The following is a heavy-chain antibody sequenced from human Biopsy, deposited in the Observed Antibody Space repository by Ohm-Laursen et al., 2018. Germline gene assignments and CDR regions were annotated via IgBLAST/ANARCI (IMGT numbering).Heavy chain of an antibody. CDR2: FAPENGKT. CDR1: GYTLNELS. V-gene: IGHV1-24*01. Sequence: ASVKVSCKVSGYTLNELSMHWVRQVPGKGLEWMGGFAPENGKTVYAQNFQARVSLTEDTSTDTAYMELRSLRSEDTDVYYCAADINVWNVNYWGQGTQVTVSS. CDR3: AADINVWNVNY. J-gene: IGHJ4*02. D-gene: IGHD1-1*01.